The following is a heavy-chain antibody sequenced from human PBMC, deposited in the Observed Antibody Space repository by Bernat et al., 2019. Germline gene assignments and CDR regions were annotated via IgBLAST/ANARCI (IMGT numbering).Heavy chain of an antibody. D-gene: IGHD5-18*01. J-gene: IGHJ3*02. CDR1: GFTFSSYA. CDR2: ISYDGSNK. CDR3: ARESGYSYGYVMGDAFDI. Sequence: QVQLVESGGGVVQPGRSLRPSCAASGFTFSSYAMHWVRQAPGKGLEWVAVISYDGSNKYYADSVKGRFTISRDNSKNTLYLQMNSLRAEDTAVYYCARESGYSYGYVMGDAFDIWGQGTMVTVSS. V-gene: IGHV3-30-3*01.